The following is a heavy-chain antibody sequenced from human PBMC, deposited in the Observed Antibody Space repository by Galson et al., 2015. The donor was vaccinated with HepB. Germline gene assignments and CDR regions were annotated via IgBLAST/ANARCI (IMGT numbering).Heavy chain of an antibody. J-gene: IGHJ4*02. CDR3: AKELYSGSYDGYYFDY. Sequence: SPRLSCAASGFTFSSYAMSWVRQAPGKGLEWVSGISDSGGSTYYADSVKGRFTFSRDNSKNTLYLQMNSLRAEDTAVYYCAKELYSGSYDGYYFDYWGQGTLVTVSS. V-gene: IGHV3-23*01. CDR2: ISDSGGST. D-gene: IGHD1-26*01. CDR1: GFTFSSYA.